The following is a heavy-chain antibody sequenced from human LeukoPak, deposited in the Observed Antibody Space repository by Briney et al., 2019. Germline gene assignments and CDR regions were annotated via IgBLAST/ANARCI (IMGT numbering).Heavy chain of an antibody. Sequence: NPSETLSLTCTVSGGSISSSSYYWGWIRQPPGKGLEWIGSIYYSGSTYYNPSLKSRVTISVDTSKNQFSLKLSSVTAADTAVYYCARDQTTVTTWRQNFNWFDPWGQGTLVTVSS. CDR2: IYYSGST. CDR1: GGSISSSSYY. V-gene: IGHV4-39*07. CDR3: ARDQTTVTTWRQNFNWFDP. D-gene: IGHD4-17*01. J-gene: IGHJ5*02.